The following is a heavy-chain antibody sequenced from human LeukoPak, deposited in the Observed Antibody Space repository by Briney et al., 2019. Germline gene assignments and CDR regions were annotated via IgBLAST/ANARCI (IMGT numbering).Heavy chain of an antibody. CDR3: ARTRRRYSGYDYLSFDY. CDR2: IYTSGST. CDR1: GGSINSGSYY. V-gene: IGHV4-61*02. J-gene: IGHJ4*02. Sequence: SETLSLTCTVSGGSINSGSYYWSWIRQPAGKGLEWIGRIYTSGSTNYNPSLKSRVTMSVDTSKNQFSLKLSSVTAADTAVYYCARTRRRYSGYDYLSFDYWGQGTLVTVSS. D-gene: IGHD5-12*01.